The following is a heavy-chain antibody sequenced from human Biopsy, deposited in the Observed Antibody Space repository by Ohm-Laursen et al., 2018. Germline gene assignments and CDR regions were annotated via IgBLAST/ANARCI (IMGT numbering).Heavy chain of an antibody. J-gene: IGHJ5*02. Sequence: PPGTLSLTCTVSGGSVSSNVHYWAWIRQPPGKGLECIGTVFHSGITFYNPSLKSRVTISIDTSKNKFSLNLISVTAADTAVYYCARHPTGFWFDPWGQGTLVTVSS. CDR1: GGSVSSNVHY. CDR3: ARHPTGFWFDP. CDR2: VFHSGIT. V-gene: IGHV4-39*01.